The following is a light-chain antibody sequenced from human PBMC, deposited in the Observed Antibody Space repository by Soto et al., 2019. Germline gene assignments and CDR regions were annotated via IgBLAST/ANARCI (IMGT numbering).Light chain of an antibody. CDR1: QPISKN. J-gene: IGKJ5*01. CDR3: QQTDSTPIT. CDR2: ASS. Sequence: DIQMTQSPSSLSASVGDRVTITCRASQPISKNLNWYQQRPGKPPNLLIYASSSLQRGVPPRFSGGGSGTEFTLTITSLQSEDFATYYCQQTDSTPITFGQGTRLEIK. V-gene: IGKV1-39*01.